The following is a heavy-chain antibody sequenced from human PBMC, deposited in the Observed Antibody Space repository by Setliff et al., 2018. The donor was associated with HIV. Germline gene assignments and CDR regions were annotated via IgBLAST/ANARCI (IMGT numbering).Heavy chain of an antibody. Sequence: PGGSLRLSCAASGFTFSSYSMNWVRQAPGKGLEWVSSISSSSSYIYYADSVKGRFTISRDNAKNSLYLQMNSLRAEDTAVYYCARDQTFDLTAFRDWYFDLWGRGTLVTVSS. V-gene: IGHV3-21*01. J-gene: IGHJ2*01. CDR3: ARDQTFDLTAFRDWYFDL. CDR2: ISSSSSYI. D-gene: IGHD1-20*01. CDR1: GFTFSSYS.